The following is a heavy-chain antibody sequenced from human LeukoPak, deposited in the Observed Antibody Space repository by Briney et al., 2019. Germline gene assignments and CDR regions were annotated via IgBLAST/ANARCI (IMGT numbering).Heavy chain of an antibody. V-gene: IGHV3-11*04. Sequence: PGGSLRLSCAASGFTFSDYYMSWIRQAPGKGLEWVSYISSSGSTIYYADSVKGRFTISRDNAKNSLYLQMNSLRAEDTAVYYCARLSIAAAIVLHTDGNYYDMDVWGKGTTVTVSS. J-gene: IGHJ6*03. D-gene: IGHD6-13*01. CDR1: GFTFSDYY. CDR3: ARLSIAAAIVLHTDGNYYDMDV. CDR2: ISSSGSTI.